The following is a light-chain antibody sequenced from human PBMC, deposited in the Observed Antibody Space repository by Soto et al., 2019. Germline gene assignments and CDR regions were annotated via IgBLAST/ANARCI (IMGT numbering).Light chain of an antibody. V-gene: IGKV1-9*01. CDR2: AAS. J-gene: IGKJ4*01. CDR1: QGISSY. Sequence: IQLTQSPSSLSASVGDRVTITCRASQGISSYLAWYQQQPGKDPKLLIYAASTFPSGVPSRFRCSGSGTYFTLPISSLQPEDFATYYCQQLNSYPLHFGGGTKVEIQ. CDR3: QQLNSYPLH.